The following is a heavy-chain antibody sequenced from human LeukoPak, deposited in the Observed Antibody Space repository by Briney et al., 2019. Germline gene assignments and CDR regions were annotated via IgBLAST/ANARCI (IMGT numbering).Heavy chain of an antibody. J-gene: IGHJ4*02. CDR3: ARDFDFWSGYFAFDY. Sequence: ASVKVSCKASGYTFTSYDINWMRQAPGQGLEWVGWMNPNSGNTGYAQTFQGKLTMTRNTSIKTAYMELSSLRSEDTAVYYCARDFDFWSGYFAFDYWGQGTLVTVSS. CDR2: MNPNSGNT. D-gene: IGHD3-3*01. CDR1: GYTFTSYD. V-gene: IGHV1-8*01.